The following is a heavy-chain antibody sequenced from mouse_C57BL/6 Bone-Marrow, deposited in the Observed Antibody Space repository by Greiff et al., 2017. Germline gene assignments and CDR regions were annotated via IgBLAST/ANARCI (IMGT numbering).Heavy chain of an antibody. CDR3: ARDDCYDSSYGYFDD. Sequence: QVQLQQPGAELVMPGASVKLSCKASGYTFTSYWMHWVKQRPGQGLEWIGEIDPSDSYTNYNQKFKGKSTLTVDKSSSTAYMQLSSLTSEDSAVYYCARDDCYDSSYGYFDDWGTGTTVTVSS. D-gene: IGHD1-1*01. V-gene: IGHV1-69*01. CDR2: IDPSDSYT. J-gene: IGHJ1*03. CDR1: GYTFTSYW.